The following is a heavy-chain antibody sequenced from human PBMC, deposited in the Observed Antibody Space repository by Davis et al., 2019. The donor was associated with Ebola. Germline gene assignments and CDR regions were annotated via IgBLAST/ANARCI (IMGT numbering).Heavy chain of an antibody. CDR3: ARGDKVTPVGKRGLRHLDGFDS. D-gene: IGHD6-13*01. V-gene: IGHV4-38-2*01. CDR1: GYSVSSGDY. J-gene: IGHJ4*02. CDR2: LYNSVST. Sequence: PSETLSLTCDVSGYSVSSGDYWAWIRQSPGKGLEWIGSLYNSVSTYYKPSLKSRVTISVDSSKNQFSLELRSVTDADTAVYYCARGDKVTPVGKRGLRHLDGFDSWGQGTLVTVSS.